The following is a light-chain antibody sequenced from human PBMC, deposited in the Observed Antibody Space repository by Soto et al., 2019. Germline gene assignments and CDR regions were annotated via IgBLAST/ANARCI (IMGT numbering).Light chain of an antibody. J-gene: IGLJ1*01. V-gene: IGLV2-8*01. CDR3: SSSAGSNNLGV. CDR1: SSDVGGYDY. CDR2: EVN. Sequence: QSALTQPPSASGSPGQSVTISCVGTSSDVGGYDYVSWYQQHTGKAPELIIYEVNKRPSGVPDRFSGSKSGNTASLTVSGLQAEDEGEYYCSSSAGSNNLGVFGTGTKVTVL.